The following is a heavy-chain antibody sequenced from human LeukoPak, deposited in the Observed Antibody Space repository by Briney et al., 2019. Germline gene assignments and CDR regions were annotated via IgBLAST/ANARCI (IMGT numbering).Heavy chain of an antibody. CDR3: ARSYSGTNHPFDF. CDR1: GGSISSSTYY. J-gene: IGHJ4*02. D-gene: IGHD5-12*01. CDR2: IYYSGST. V-gene: IGHV4-39*07. Sequence: SETLSLTCTVSGGSISSSTYYWGWIRQPPGKGLEWIGSIYYSGSTYYNASLKSRVTISADTSKNQFSLKLRSVTAADTAVYYCARSYSGTNHPFDFWGQGTLVTVSS.